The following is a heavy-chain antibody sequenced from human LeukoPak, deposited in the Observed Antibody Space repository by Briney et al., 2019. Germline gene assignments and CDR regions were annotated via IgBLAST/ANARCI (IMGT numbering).Heavy chain of an antibody. CDR1: GGSISSYY. D-gene: IGHD6-19*01. CDR2: IYTSGST. J-gene: IGHJ4*02. V-gene: IGHV4-4*07. CDR3: ARVMEAVAVSPFDY. Sequence: SETLSLTCTVSGGSISSYYWSWIRQPAGKGLEWIGRIYTSGSTNYNPSLKSRVTMSVDTSKNQFSLKLSSVTAADTAVYYCARVMEAVAVSPFDYWGQGTLVTVSS.